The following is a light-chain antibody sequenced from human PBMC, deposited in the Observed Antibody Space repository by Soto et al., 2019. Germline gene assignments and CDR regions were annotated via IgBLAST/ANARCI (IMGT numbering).Light chain of an antibody. CDR3: SSYADSNIYVV. CDR2: EVT. Sequence: QSALTQPPSASGSPGQSVTISCTGTSSDVGGYNYVSWYQQHPGKAPKLVIYEVTKRPSGVPDRFSGSKSGNTASLTVSGLQAEDEADYYYSSYADSNIYVVFGGGTKLTVL. J-gene: IGLJ2*01. CDR1: SSDVGGYNY. V-gene: IGLV2-8*01.